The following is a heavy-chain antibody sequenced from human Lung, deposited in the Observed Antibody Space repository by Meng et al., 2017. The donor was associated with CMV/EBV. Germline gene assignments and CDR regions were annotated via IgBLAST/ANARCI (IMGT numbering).Heavy chain of an antibody. D-gene: IGHD2-2*01. V-gene: IGHV4-34*01. CDR1: GGSFSGYY. Sequence: SETLSLXXAVYGGSFSGYYWSWIRQPPGKGLEWIGEINHSGSTNYNPSLKSRVTISVDTSKNQFSLKLSSVTAADTAVYYCARLRGGYCSSTSCQVTFYYYYGMDVWGQGXTVTVSS. CDR2: INHSGST. J-gene: IGHJ6*02. CDR3: ARLRGGYCSSTSCQVTFYYYYGMDV.